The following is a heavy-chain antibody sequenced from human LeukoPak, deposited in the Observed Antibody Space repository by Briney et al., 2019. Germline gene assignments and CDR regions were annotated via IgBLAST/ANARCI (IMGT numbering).Heavy chain of an antibody. Sequence: GASVKVSCKASGYTFTSYGISWVRQAPGQGLEWMGWISAYNGNTNYAQKLQGRVTMATDTSTSTAYMELRSLRSDDTAVYYCARTGRRYSSSWYYWFDPWGQGTLVTVSS. CDR1: GYTFTSYG. J-gene: IGHJ5*02. D-gene: IGHD6-13*01. CDR3: ARTGRRYSSSWYYWFDP. CDR2: ISAYNGNT. V-gene: IGHV1-18*01.